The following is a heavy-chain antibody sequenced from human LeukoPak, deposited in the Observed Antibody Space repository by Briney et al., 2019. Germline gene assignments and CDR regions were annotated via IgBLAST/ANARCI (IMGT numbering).Heavy chain of an antibody. V-gene: IGHV3-73*01. CDR2: IRSKANYYAT. D-gene: IGHD1-26*01. J-gene: IGHJ2*01. Sequence: GGSLKLSCEGSGFSFNGYGLHWVRQASGKGLEWMSRIRSKANYYATAYVESVKGRFIVSRDDSKRSAYLQMNDLKTEDTAVYYCTRSASVDIGGRPDFCYFDLWGRGTLVTVSS. CDR1: GFSFNGYG. CDR3: TRSASVDIGGRPDFCYFDL.